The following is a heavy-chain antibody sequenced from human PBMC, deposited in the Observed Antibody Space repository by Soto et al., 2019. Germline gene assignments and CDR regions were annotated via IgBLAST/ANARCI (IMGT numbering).Heavy chain of an antibody. CDR3: EGSSSGYYYGRAV. D-gene: IGHD6-6*01. CDR1: GFTFSSYA. V-gene: IGHV3-23*01. CDR2: ISGSGGST. J-gene: IGHJ6*02. Sequence: EVQLLESGGGLVQPGGSLRLACAASGFTFSSYAMSWVRQAPGKGLEWVSAISGSGGSTYYADSVKGRFTISRDNSKNTLYLQMNSLSAEDTAVDYCEGSSSGYYYGRAVWGQGTTVTVSS.